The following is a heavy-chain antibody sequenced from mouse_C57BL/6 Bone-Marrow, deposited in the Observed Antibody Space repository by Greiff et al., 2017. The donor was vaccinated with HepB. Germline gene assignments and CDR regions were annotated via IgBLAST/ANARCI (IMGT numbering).Heavy chain of an antibody. CDR2: IRLKSDNYAT. CDR3: TTNYYGSSYRYYYAMDY. CDR1: GFTFSNYW. J-gene: IGHJ4*01. Sequence: EVQLVESGGGLVQPGGSMKLSCVASGFTFSNYWMNWVRQSPEKGLEWVAQIRLKSDNYATHYAESVKGRFTISRDDSKSSVYLQMNNLRAEDTGIYYCTTNYYGSSYRYYYAMDYWGQGTSVTVSS. D-gene: IGHD1-1*01. V-gene: IGHV6-3*01.